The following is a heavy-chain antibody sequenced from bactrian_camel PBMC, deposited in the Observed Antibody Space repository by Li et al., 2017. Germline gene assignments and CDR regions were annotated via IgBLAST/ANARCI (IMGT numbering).Heavy chain of an antibody. J-gene: IGHJ4*01. Sequence: VQLVESGGGSVQAGGSLSLSCGVSRHVIGTYCMGWFRQVPGKGREWLASIDGNGVSRYADTVKGRATISQDSAANRLSLQMNNVQSGDAATYYCAADNSWHRCPPRRNDYGFWGRGTQVTVS. D-gene: IGHD6*01. V-gene: IGHV3S44*01. CDR1: RHVIGTYC. CDR3: AADNSWHRCPPRRNDYGF. CDR2: IDGNGVS.